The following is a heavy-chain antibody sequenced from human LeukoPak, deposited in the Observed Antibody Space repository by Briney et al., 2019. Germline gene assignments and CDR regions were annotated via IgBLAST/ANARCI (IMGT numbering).Heavy chain of an antibody. CDR3: ATDLQYSSSPRGNWFDP. D-gene: IGHD6-6*01. CDR2: FDPEDGET. J-gene: IGHJ5*02. V-gene: IGHV1-24*01. Sequence: ASVKVSCKASGYTLTELSMHWLRQAPGKGLEWMGGFDPEDGETIYAQKSQGRVTMTEDTSTDTAYMELSSLRSEDTAVYYCATDLQYSSSPRGNWFDPWGQGILVTVFS. CDR1: GYTLTELS.